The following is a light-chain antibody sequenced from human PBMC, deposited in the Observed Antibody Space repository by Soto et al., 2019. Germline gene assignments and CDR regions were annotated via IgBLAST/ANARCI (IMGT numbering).Light chain of an antibody. CDR3: QSYDSTLSALL. Sequence: QSVLTQAPSVSGAPGQRVTISCTGSKSNIGTGYDVHWYQRLPGTAPKLLIYANNNRPSGVPDRFSGSRSGTSASLAITGLQAEDGADYYCQSYDSTLSALLFGGGTKVTVL. J-gene: IGLJ2*01. V-gene: IGLV1-40*01. CDR2: ANN. CDR1: KSNIGTGYD.